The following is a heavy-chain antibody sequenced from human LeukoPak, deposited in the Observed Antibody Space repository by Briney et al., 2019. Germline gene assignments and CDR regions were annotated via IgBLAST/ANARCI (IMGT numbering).Heavy chain of an antibody. D-gene: IGHD3-10*01. V-gene: IGHV3-33*01. CDR1: GFSFSTYA. J-gene: IGHJ4*02. CDR3: ARVIFGSGSYPDY. CDR2: IWHDASHT. Sequence: QPGRSLRLSCAASGFSFSTYAMHWVRQAQGKGLEGGTLIWHDASHTFYTDSVKGRFTISRDNSKSTVYLQMTSLGGEDTAVYYCARVIFGSGSYPDYWGQGTLVTVS.